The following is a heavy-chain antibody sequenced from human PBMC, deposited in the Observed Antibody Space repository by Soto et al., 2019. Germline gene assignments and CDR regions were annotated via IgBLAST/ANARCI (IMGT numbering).Heavy chain of an antibody. Sequence: PSETLSLTCTVSGGSVSSGSYYWSWIRQPPGKGLEWIGYIYYSGSTNYNPSLKSRVTISVDTSKNQFSLKLSSVTAADTAVYYCAREHYDSSGYLHWFDPWGQGTLVTVSS. CDR1: GGSVSSGSYY. V-gene: IGHV4-61*01. CDR3: AREHYDSSGYLHWFDP. D-gene: IGHD3-22*01. CDR2: IYYSGST. J-gene: IGHJ5*02.